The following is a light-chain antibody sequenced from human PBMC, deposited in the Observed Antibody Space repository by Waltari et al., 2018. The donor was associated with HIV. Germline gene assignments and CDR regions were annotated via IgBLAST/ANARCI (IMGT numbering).Light chain of an antibody. CDR2: TAS. J-gene: IGKJ2*02. Sequence: DIRLTQSPSILSAAIGDDGTISCRTSQYVNSSLSWYPQKPGKGPKLLIHTASSSVKGVPSRFSGSGSGTVFTLTINGLQADDFATYYCQQYETCCTFGQGTKL. CDR3: QQYETCCT. CDR1: QYVNSS. V-gene: IGKV1-5*03.